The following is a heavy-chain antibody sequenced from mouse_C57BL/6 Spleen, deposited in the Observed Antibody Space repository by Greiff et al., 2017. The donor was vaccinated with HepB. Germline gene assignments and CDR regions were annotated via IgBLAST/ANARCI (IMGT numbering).Heavy chain of an antibody. CDR3: ARDSSGPAWFAY. J-gene: IGHJ3*01. V-gene: IGHV1-22*01. CDR2: INPNNGGT. CDR1: GYTFTDYN. D-gene: IGHD3-2*02. Sequence: SGPELVKPGASVKMSCKASGYTFTDYNMHWVKQSHGKSLEWIGYINPNNGGTSYNQKFKGKATLTVNKSSSTAYMELRSLTSEDSAVYYCARDSSGPAWFAYWGQGTLVTVSA.